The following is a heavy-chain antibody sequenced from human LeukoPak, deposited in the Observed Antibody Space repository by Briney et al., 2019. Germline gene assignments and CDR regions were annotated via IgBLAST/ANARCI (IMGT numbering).Heavy chain of an antibody. Sequence: GGALRVSCVASVCTFSSYAMHWVRQAPGRGLDGVAVISYDGSNKYYADSVNVRFTISRDNSMNTLYLQMNRLRDEDRAVYYCARDFSIEGYRYGWIFEYWGQGTLVTVSS. J-gene: IGHJ4*02. CDR1: VCTFSSYA. CDR2: ISYDGSNK. CDR3: ARDFSIEGYRYGWIFEY. D-gene: IGHD5-18*01. V-gene: IGHV3-30-3*01.